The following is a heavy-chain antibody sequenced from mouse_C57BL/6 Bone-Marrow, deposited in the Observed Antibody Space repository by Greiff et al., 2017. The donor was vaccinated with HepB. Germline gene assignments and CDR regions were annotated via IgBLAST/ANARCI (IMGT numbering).Heavy chain of an antibody. Sequence: VKLQESGAELVRPGTSVKMSCKASGYTFTNYWIGWAKQRPGHGLEWIGDIYPGGGYTNYNEKFKGKATLTADKSSSTAYMQFSSLTSEDSAIYYCARKPRYYGSSWSYAMDYWGQGTSVTVSS. CDR1: GYTFTNYW. CDR3: ARKPRYYGSSWSYAMDY. J-gene: IGHJ4*01. CDR2: IYPGGGYT. D-gene: IGHD1-1*01. V-gene: IGHV1-63*01.